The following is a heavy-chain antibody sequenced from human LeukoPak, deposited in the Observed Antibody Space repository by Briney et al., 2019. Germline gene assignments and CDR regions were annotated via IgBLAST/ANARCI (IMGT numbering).Heavy chain of an antibody. J-gene: IGHJ4*02. CDR3: ARLYGSYYPSDY. V-gene: IGHV5-51*01. CDR1: GYSFTSYW. D-gene: IGHD1-26*01. Sequence: GESLKISCKGSGYSFTSYWIGGGRPMPGKGVEGRGIIYPADSDTTYRPSFQAQVTISADKSISTAYLQWSSLKASDTAMYYCARLYGSYYPSDYWGQGTLVTVSS. CDR2: IYPADSDT.